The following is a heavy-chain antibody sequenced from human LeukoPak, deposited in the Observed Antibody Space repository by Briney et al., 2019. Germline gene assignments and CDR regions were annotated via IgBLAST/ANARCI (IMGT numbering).Heavy chain of an antibody. CDR2: IYNGGNT. Sequence: SETLSLTCTVSGASVNSDSYYWSWLRQPPGKGLKWVGHIYNGGNTNYNPSLKSPVTMSVDTSKNHLSVKLSSVTAADTAVYYCARHYRGLDYGGRGTLATVSS. CDR3: ARHYRGLDY. D-gene: IGHD4-23*01. CDR1: GASVNSDSYY. J-gene: IGHJ4*02. V-gene: IGHV4-61*03.